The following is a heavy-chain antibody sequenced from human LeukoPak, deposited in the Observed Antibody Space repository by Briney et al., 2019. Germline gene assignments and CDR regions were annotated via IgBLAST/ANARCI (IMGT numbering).Heavy chain of an antibody. Sequence: GGSLRLSCAASGFTFSSYWMHWVGQAPGKGLVWVSRINSDGSSDYADSVKGRFTISRDNAKNTLYLQMNSLRDEDTAVYYCARGVDYWGQGTLVTVSS. CDR1: GFTFSSYW. CDR2: INSDGSS. J-gene: IGHJ4*02. CDR3: ARGVDY. V-gene: IGHV3-74*01.